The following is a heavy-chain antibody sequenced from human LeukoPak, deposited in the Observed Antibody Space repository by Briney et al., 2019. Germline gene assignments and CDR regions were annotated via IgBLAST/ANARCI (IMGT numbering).Heavy chain of an antibody. J-gene: IGHJ4*02. CDR2: IGISSGNT. Sequence: GGSLRLSCAASGFTFSSYSMNWVRQPPGKGLEWISYIGISSGNTKYADSVKGRFTISGDKAKNPVYQQCDRLRVEDTVVYYCARDTKYAFDNWGGGTLVTLPS. D-gene: IGHD1-1*01. CDR1: GFTFSSYS. V-gene: IGHV3-48*01. CDR3: ARDTKYAFDN.